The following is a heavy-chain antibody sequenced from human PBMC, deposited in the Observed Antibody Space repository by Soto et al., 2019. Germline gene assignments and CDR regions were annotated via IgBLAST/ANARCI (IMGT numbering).Heavy chain of an antibody. J-gene: IGHJ6*02. CDR1: GFTFSSYA. CDR3: ARDFSGGDYDFWSGFAPARYGMDV. CDR2: ISYDGSNK. Sequence: PGGSLRLSCAASGFTFSSYAMHWVRQAPGKGLEWVAVISYDGSNKYYADSVKGRFTISRDNSKNTLYLQMNSLRAEDTAVYYCARDFSGGDYDFWSGFAPARYGMDVWGQGTTVTVSS. V-gene: IGHV3-30-3*01. D-gene: IGHD3-3*01.